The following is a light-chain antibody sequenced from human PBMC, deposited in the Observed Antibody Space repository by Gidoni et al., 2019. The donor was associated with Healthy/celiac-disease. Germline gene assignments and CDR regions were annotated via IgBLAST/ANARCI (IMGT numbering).Light chain of an antibody. V-gene: IGKV3-11*01. CDR1: QSVSSY. CDR3: QQRSNWPLT. CDR2: DAS. J-gene: IGKJ5*01. Sequence: EIVLTQSPATLSSSPGERATISCRAIQSVSSYLAWYQQKPGQAPRLLIYDASNRATGIPARVSGSGSGTDFTLTISRLVPEDFAVYYCQQRSNWPLTFGQGTRLGIK.